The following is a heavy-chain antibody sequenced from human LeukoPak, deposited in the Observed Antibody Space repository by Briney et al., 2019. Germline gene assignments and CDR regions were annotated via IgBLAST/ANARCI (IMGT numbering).Heavy chain of an antibody. J-gene: IGHJ5*02. CDR3: ARGGSGWLPRGFDP. Sequence: GVLRLSCAASGFTVSSNYMSWVRQAPGKGLEWVSVIYSGGSTYYADSVKGRFTISRHNSKNTLYLQMNSLRAEDTAVYYCARGGSGWLPRGFDPWGQGTLVTVSS. CDR2: IYSGGST. CDR1: GFTVSSNY. V-gene: IGHV3-53*04. D-gene: IGHD6-19*01.